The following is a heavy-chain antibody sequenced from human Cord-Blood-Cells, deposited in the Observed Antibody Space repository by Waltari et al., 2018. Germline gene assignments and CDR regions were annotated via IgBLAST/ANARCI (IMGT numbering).Heavy chain of an antibody. J-gene: IGHJ4*02. CDR2: IWGSVGST. V-gene: IGHV3-23*01. CDR1: GFTFSSYA. D-gene: IGHD4-4*01. Sequence: EVQLLESGGGLVQPGGSLRLSCAASGFTFSSYAMRWVRQAPGKGLEWVSAIWGSVGSTDYADSVKGRLTISRDKSKNTLYLQMNSLRAEDTAVYYCANPKEVTKGDYWGQGTLVTVSS. CDR3: ANPKEVTKGDY.